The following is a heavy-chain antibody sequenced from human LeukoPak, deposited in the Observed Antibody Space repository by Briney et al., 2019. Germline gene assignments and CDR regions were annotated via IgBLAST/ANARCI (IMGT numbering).Heavy chain of an antibody. V-gene: IGHV1-2*02. CDR3: ARPEPGGGSGSYQGTFDY. CDR2: NNPNSGGT. CDR1: GYTFTGYY. J-gene: IGHJ4*02. Sequence: ASVKVSCKASGYTFTGYYMHWVRQAPGQGLEWMGWNNPNSGGTNYAQKFQGRVTMTRDTSISTAYMELSRLRSDDTAVYYCARPEPGGGSGSYQGTFDYWGQGTLVTVSS. D-gene: IGHD1-26*01.